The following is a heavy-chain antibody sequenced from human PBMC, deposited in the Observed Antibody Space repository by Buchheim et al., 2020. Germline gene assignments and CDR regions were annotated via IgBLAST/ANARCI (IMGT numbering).Heavy chain of an antibody. Sequence: EVQLVESGGGLVQPGGSLRLSCAASGFTFSSYEMNWVRQAPGKGLEWVSYISSSGSTIYYADSVKGRFTISRDNAKHSLYLQMNSLRAEDTAVYYCARDDYGDFSSVRPPYGMDVWGQGTT. CDR3: ARDDYGDFSSVRPPYGMDV. CDR1: GFTFSSYE. CDR2: ISSSGSTI. J-gene: IGHJ6*02. D-gene: IGHD4-17*01. V-gene: IGHV3-48*03.